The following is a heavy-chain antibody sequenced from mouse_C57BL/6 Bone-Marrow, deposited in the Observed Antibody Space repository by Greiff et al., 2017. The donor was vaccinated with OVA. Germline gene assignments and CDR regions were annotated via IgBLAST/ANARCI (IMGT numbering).Heavy chain of an antibody. D-gene: IGHD2-2*01. V-gene: IGHV5-6*01. Sequence: EVMLVESGGDLVKPGGSLKLSCAASGFTFSSYGMSWVRQTPDKRLEWVATISSGGSYTYYPDSVTGRFTISRDNAKNTLYLQMSSLKSEDTAMYYSARDVVTTASYYYAMGYWGQGPSVTVSS. CDR2: ISSGGSYT. CDR3: ARDVVTTASYYYAMGY. J-gene: IGHJ4*01. CDR1: GFTFSSYG.